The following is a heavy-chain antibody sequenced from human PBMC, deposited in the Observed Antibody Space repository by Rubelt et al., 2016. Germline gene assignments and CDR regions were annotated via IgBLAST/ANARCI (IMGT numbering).Heavy chain of an antibody. V-gene: IGHV3-33*08. J-gene: IGHJ4*02. CDR1: GFTFSSYA. Sequence: QVQLVESGGGVVQPGGSLRLSCAASGFTFSSYAMSWVRQAPGKGLEWVAVIWYDGSNKYYADSVKGRFTIARDNSKNTLYLQMNSLRAEDTAVYYCARESRDTKYYFDYWGQGTLVTVSS. CDR3: ARESRDTKYYFDY. D-gene: IGHD2-21*02. CDR2: IWYDGSNK.